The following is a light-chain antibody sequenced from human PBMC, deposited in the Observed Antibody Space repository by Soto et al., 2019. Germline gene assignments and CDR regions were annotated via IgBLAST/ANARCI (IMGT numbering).Light chain of an antibody. Sequence: EIVLTQSPGTLSLSPGGRATLTCRASQSVTSNYLAWYQQKPGQAPRLPIHGASARATGIPDRFSGSGSGTDFTLTISRLEPEDFAVYYCQKYGSSPLTFGGGTKVEIK. V-gene: IGKV3-20*01. CDR1: QSVTSNY. J-gene: IGKJ4*01. CDR3: QKYGSSPLT. CDR2: GAS.